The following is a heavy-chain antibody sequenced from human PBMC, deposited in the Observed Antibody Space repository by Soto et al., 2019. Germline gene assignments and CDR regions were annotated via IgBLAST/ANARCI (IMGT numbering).Heavy chain of an antibody. D-gene: IGHD2-21*02. J-gene: IGHJ6*02. V-gene: IGHV2-5*02. CDR1: GFSLNTGGLG. CDR3: VHSRCGGDCLQSYSSHYYYGMDV. CDR2: IYWDNDK. Sequence: QITLKESGPTLVKPTQTLTLTCTFSGFSLNTGGLGVGWIRQPPGKALEWLALIYWDNDKRYSPSLRSRITITKDTSNNQVVLTMTNMDPVDAATYYCVHSRCGGDCLQSYSSHYYYGMDVWGQGTTVTVSS.